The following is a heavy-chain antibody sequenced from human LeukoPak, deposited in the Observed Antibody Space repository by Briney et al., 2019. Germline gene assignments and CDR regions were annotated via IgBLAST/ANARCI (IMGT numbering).Heavy chain of an antibody. CDR2: IYPSGGST. CDR1: GYTFTSYY. Sequence: ASVKVSCKASGYTFTSYYMHWVRQAPGQGLEWMGIIYPSGGSTSYAQKFQGRVTMTRDTSTSTVYMELSSLRSEDTAVYYCAREGPMRLETAMVGLDYWGQGTLVTVSS. CDR3: AREGPMRLETAMVGLDY. V-gene: IGHV1-46*01. D-gene: IGHD5-18*01. J-gene: IGHJ4*02.